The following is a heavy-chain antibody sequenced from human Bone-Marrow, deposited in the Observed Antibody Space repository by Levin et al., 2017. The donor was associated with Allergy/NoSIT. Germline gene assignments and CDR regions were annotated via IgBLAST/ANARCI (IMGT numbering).Heavy chain of an antibody. D-gene: IGHD1-26*01. CDR2: IKSKTDGGTT. CDR1: GFTFSNAW. J-gene: IGHJ4*02. Sequence: GGSLRLSCAASGFTFSNAWMSWVRQAPGKGLEWVGRIKSKTDGGTTDYAAPVKGRFTISRDDSKNTLYLQMNSLKTEDTAVYYCTTVPVGANRWFFDYWGQGTLVTVSS. V-gene: IGHV3-15*01. CDR3: TTVPVGANRWFFDY.